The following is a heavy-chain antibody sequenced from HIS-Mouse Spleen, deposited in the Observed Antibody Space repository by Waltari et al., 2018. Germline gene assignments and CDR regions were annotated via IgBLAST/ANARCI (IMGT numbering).Heavy chain of an antibody. J-gene: IGHJ4*02. CDR1: GFTFSNAW. D-gene: IGHD1-7*01. V-gene: IGHV3-15*01. CDR2: MKSKNEGGTT. Sequence: EVQLVESGGGLVKPGGSLRLSCAASGFTFSNAWMSWVRQAPGKGKGWVGSMKSKNEGGTTYYAAPVKGRFTIARDDSKNTLYLQMNSLKTEDTAAYYCTTFGLELYYFDYWGQGTLVTVSS. CDR3: TTFGLELYYFDY.